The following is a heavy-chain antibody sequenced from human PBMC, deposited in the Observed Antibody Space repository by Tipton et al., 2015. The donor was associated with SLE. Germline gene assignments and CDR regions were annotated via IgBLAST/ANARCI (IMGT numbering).Heavy chain of an antibody. CDR3: ARDPRYGGYSDAFDI. Sequence: LSLTCAVYGGSFSGYYWSWVRQAPGKGLEWVSVIYSGGSTYYADSVKGRFTISRDNSKNTLYLQMNSLRAEDTAVYYCARDPRYGGYSDAFDIWGQGTMVTVSS. J-gene: IGHJ3*02. CDR1: GGSFSGYY. V-gene: IGHV3-53*05. CDR2: IYSGGST. D-gene: IGHD5-12*01.